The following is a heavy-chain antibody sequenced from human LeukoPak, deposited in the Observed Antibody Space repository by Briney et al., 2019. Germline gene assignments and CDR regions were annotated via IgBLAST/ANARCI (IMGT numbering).Heavy chain of an antibody. D-gene: IGHD2/OR15-2a*01. Sequence: GGSLRLSCAGSGFTFHDYAMHWVRQTPGKGLEWVSGISWNSGNIAYADFVGGRFPISRDNAKNSLSLQMNSLSDEDTAVYYCAKDAYGGATFFYYMDVWGKGTTVTVSS. CDR1: GFTFHDYA. J-gene: IGHJ6*03. V-gene: IGHV3-9*01. CDR3: AKDAYGGATFFYYMDV. CDR2: ISWNSGNI.